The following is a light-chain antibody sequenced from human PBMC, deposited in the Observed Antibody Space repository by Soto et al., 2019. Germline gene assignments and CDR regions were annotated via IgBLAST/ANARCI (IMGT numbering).Light chain of an antibody. V-gene: IGKV1-39*01. J-gene: IGKJ4*01. Sequence: DVQLTQSPSPLSASVGDRVSISCRASRAITNHLNWYQQKPGKAPILLVYAASTLETGVPSRFSGSRSGTDFTLTVDSLQPEDVATYFCQQNYLTPLTFGGGTKVEI. CDR2: AAS. CDR1: RAITNH. CDR3: QQNYLTPLT.